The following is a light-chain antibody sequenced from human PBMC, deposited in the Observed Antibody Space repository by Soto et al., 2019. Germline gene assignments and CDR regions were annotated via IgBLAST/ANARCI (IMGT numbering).Light chain of an antibody. CDR1: QSISSRY. CDR2: GAS. Sequence: LTQSPGTLSLSPGQRATLSCRASQSISSRYLAWYQQRPGQAPRLLIYGASNRATGIPDRFSGSGSGTDFTLNISRLEPEDFAVYYCQQYGSSPPLTFGGGTKVEIK. J-gene: IGKJ4*01. CDR3: QQYGSSPPLT. V-gene: IGKV3-20*01.